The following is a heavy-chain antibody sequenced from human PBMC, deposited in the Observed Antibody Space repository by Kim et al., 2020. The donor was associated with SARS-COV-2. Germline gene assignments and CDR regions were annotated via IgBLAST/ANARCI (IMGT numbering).Heavy chain of an antibody. D-gene: IGHD3-10*01. CDR3: ARVGGSGRRLRNWFDP. CDR1: GGSFSGYY. J-gene: IGHJ5*02. Sequence: SETLSLTCAVYGGSFSGYYWSWIRQPPGKGLEWIGEINHSGSTNYNPSLKSRVTISVDTSKNQFSLKLSSMTAADTAVYYCARVGGSGRRLRNWFDPWG. CDR2: INHSGST. V-gene: IGHV4-34*01.